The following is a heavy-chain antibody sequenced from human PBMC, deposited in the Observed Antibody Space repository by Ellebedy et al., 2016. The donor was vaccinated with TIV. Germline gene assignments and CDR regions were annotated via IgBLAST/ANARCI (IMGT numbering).Heavy chain of an antibody. Sequence: SETLSLXXAVSGYSISSNNWWGWIRQPPGKGLEWIGYIYDSENTHYNPSPKSRVTISGDTSKNQFSLKLSSVTAADTAVYYCARDPYSYGSGSYYNPVWGQGTLVTVSS. CDR2: IYDSENT. V-gene: IGHV4-28*03. J-gene: IGHJ4*02. CDR3: ARDPYSYGSGSYYNPV. D-gene: IGHD3-10*01. CDR1: GYSISSNNW.